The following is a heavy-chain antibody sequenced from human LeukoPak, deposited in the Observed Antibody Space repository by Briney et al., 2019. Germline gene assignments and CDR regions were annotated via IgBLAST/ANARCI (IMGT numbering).Heavy chain of an antibody. J-gene: IGHJ6*03. CDR1: GGSFSGYY. Sequence: SETLSLTCAVYGGSFSGYYWSWIRQPPGKGLEWIGEINHSGSTNYNPSLKSRVTISVDTSKNQFSLKLSSVTAADTAVYYCARDIKDYYDSSGYYYMDVWGKGTTVTVSS. CDR2: INHSGST. V-gene: IGHV4-34*01. D-gene: IGHD3-22*01. CDR3: ARDIKDYYDSSGYYYMDV.